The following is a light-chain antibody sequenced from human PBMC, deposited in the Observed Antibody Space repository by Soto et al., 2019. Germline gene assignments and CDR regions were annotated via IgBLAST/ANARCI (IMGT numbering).Light chain of an antibody. V-gene: IGLV2-18*02. J-gene: IGLJ1*01. Sequence: QSVLTQPPSVSGSPGQSVAISCTGTSNDVGSYNRVSWYQQPPGTAPKVMIYEVSNRPSGVPDRFSGSKSGNTASLTISGLQAEDEADYYCSSYTSSSTYVFGTGTKVTVL. CDR2: EVS. CDR3: SSYTSSSTYV. CDR1: SNDVGSYNR.